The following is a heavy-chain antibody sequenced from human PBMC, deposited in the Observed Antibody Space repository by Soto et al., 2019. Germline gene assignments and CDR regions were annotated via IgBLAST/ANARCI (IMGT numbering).Heavy chain of an antibody. D-gene: IGHD3-9*01. V-gene: IGHV4-39*01. J-gene: IGHJ4*02. CDR2: IDYRGNT. Sequence: PSETLSLTCSVSGDSINSDKYYWGWIRQPPGKGLEWIGRIDYRGNTYYNPSLQTRVTISLDKSKSQFSLKLNSVTAADSAVYFCARLEGLATISYYFDFWGQGALVTVSS. CDR1: GDSINSDKYY. CDR3: ARLEGLATISYYFDF.